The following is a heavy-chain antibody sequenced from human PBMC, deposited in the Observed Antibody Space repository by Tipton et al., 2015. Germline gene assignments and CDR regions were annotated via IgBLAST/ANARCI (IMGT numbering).Heavy chain of an antibody. CDR2: IDGRGTP. CDR3: ARVPLIMRVVPGGFDV. CDR1: GDSINSIGKY. J-gene: IGHJ3*01. V-gene: IGHV4-31*03. D-gene: IGHD3-10*02. Sequence: GLVKPSQTLSLTCSVSGDSINSIGKYWSWIRQDAEKGLEWLAHIDGRGTPYYNPSLRSRLTISIDTSGKSFSLNLTSVTAADTAVYFCARVPLIMRVVPGGFDVWGQGTLVTVS.